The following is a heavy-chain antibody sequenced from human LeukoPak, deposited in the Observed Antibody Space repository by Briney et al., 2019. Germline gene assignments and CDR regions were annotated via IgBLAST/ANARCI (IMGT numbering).Heavy chain of an antibody. CDR2: ISGTAVTI. D-gene: IGHD3-22*01. V-gene: IGHV3-23*01. CDR1: GIAFGTYA. CDR3: AKDGGYYYEVYFDY. J-gene: IGHJ4*02. Sequence: GGSLRLSCVASGIAFGTYAMSWVRQAPGKGLEWVAAISGTAVTIDYADSVKGRFTISRDNSKNTLYLQMRSLRVEDTAVYYCAKDGGYYYEVYFDYWGQGTLVTVSS.